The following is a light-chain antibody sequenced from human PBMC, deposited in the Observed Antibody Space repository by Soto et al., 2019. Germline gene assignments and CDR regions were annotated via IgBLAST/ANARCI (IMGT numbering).Light chain of an antibody. J-gene: IGKJ4*01. Sequence: EIVMTQSPATLSVSPGERATLSCRASQSVSSNLVWYQQKPGQAPRLLIYGASNRATGIPDRFSGSGSGTDFILTINRLEPEDFAVYYCQEFASNFGGGTKVDIK. V-gene: IGKV3-20*01. CDR3: QEFASN. CDR2: GAS. CDR1: QSVSSN.